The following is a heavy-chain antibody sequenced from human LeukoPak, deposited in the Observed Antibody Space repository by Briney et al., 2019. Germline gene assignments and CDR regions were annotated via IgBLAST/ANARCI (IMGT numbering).Heavy chain of an antibody. CDR1: SGSISSYY. Sequence: PSETLSLTCTVSSGSISSYYWSWIRQPAGKGLEWIGRILISGSTNYNPSLQSRVTMSVDTSKNQFSLKLNSMTAADTAVYYCAREFSYGSNGRGFDYWGQGTLVTVSS. J-gene: IGHJ4*02. D-gene: IGHD4-23*01. CDR2: ILISGST. CDR3: AREFSYGSNGRGFDY. V-gene: IGHV4-4*07.